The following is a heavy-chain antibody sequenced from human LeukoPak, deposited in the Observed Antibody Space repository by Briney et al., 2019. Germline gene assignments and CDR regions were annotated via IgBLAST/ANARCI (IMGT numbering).Heavy chain of an antibody. CDR1: GYTFTTYA. Sequence: GASVKVSCKASGYTFTTYAMNWVRQAPGHGLEWMGLINTNTGNPTYAQGFTGRFVFSLDTSVSTAYLQISSLKAEDTAVYYCARGGRLQWLVAPDDYWGQGTLVTVSS. CDR3: ARGGRLQWLVAPDDY. D-gene: IGHD6-19*01. CDR2: INTNTGNP. J-gene: IGHJ4*02. V-gene: IGHV7-4-1*02.